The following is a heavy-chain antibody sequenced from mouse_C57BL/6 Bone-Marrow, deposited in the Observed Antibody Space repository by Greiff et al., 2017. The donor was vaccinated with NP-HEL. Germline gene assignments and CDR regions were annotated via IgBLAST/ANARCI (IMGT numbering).Heavy chain of an antibody. D-gene: IGHD2-3*01. J-gene: IGHJ2*01. V-gene: IGHV5-12*01. CDR3: ARRDYDGLDY. CDR1: GFTFSDYY. Sequence: EVKLMESGGGLVQPGGSLKLSCAASGFTFSDYYMYWVRQTPEKRLEWVAYISNGGGSTYYLDTVKGRFTISRDKAKNTLYLQMSRLKSEDTAMYYCARRDYDGLDYWGQGTTLTVSS. CDR2: ISNGGGST.